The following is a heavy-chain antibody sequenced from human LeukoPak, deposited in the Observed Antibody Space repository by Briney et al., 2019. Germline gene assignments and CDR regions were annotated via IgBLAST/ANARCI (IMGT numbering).Heavy chain of an antibody. D-gene: IGHD3-10*01. J-gene: IGHJ5*02. CDR2: IYYTGNT. Sequence: PSETLSLTCTVSGVSISSSYSYWGWIRQPPGMGLEWIGSIYYTGNTYYNASLKSQVSISIDTSKNQFSLKLTSVTAADTAVYYCARRMVRGVHRGGWFDPWGQGTLVTVSS. V-gene: IGHV4-39*01. CDR1: GVSISSSYSY. CDR3: ARRMVRGVHRGGWFDP.